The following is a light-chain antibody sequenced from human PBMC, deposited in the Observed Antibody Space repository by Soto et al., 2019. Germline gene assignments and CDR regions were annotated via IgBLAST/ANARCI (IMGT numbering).Light chain of an antibody. CDR1: QSVSSY. V-gene: IGKV3-15*01. CDR2: GAS. CDR3: QQYENWPT. J-gene: IGKJ5*01. Sequence: EIVMTQSPATLSVSPGERATLSCRATQSVSSYLAWYQQQPGQAPRLLIYGASTRATGIPARFSGSGSGTEFTLTISSLQSEDFAVYYCQQYENWPTFGQGTRLEIK.